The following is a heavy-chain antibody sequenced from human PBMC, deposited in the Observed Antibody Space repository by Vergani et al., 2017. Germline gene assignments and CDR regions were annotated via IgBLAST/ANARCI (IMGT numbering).Heavy chain of an antibody. CDR3: ARTAVVVAAIDY. Sequence: QVQLQQWGAGLLKPSETLSLTCAVYGGSFSGYYWSWIRHPPGKGLEWIGEINHSGSTNYNPSLKSRVTISVDTSKNQFSLKLSSVTAADTAVYYCARTAVVVAAIDYWGQGTLVTVSS. J-gene: IGHJ4*02. D-gene: IGHD2-15*01. V-gene: IGHV4-34*01. CDR2: INHSGST. CDR1: GGSFSGYY.